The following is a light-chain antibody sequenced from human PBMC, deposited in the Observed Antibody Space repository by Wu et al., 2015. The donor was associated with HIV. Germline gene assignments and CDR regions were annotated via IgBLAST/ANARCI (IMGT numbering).Light chain of an antibody. J-gene: IGKJ1*01. CDR2: GAS. V-gene: IGKV3-20*01. CDR1: QSVSNAY. Sequence: EIVLTQSPGTLSLSPGERATLSCRASQSVSNAYLAWYQQKPGQAPRLLIYGASSRAAGIPDRFSGSGSATDFTLTISRLEPEDFAVYYCQQYGSSPWWTFGQGTRVDVK. CDR3: QQYGSSPWWT.